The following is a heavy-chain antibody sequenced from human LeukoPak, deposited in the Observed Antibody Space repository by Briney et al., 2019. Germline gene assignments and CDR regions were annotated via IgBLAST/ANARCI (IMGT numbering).Heavy chain of an antibody. CDR3: HGWQQLAHFDY. Sequence: SETLSLTCTVSGGSVSSGSYYWSWIRQPPGKGLEWIGYIYYSGSTNYNPSLKSRVTISVDTSKSQFSLKLSSVTAADTAVYYCHGWQQLAHFDYWGQGTLVTVSS. V-gene: IGHV4-61*01. J-gene: IGHJ4*02. D-gene: IGHD6-13*01. CDR1: GGSVSSGSYY. CDR2: IYYSGST.